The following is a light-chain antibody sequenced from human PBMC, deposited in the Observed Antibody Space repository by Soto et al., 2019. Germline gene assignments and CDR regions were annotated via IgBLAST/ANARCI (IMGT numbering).Light chain of an antibody. CDR3: SSSTSSSTSV. CDR1: SSDVGGYNY. J-gene: IGLJ1*01. Sequence: QSVLSQPASVSGSPGQSITISWTGTSSDVGGYNYVSWYQQHPGKAPKLMIYEVSNRPSGVSNRFSGSKSGNTASLTISGLQAEDEADYYCSSSTSSSTSVFGTAPKVTVL. V-gene: IGLV2-14*01. CDR2: EVS.